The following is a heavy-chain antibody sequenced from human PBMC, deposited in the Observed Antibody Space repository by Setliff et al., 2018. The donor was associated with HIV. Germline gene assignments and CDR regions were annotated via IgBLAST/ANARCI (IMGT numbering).Heavy chain of an antibody. CDR2: ISSSSSYI. D-gene: IGHD3-16*01. V-gene: IGHV3-21*01. CDR3: ARDLGGDGYNYHYYYGMDV. Sequence: SCKASGFTFSSYSMNWVRQAPGKGLEWVSSISSSSSYIYYADSVKGRFTISRDNAKNSLYLQMNSLRAEDTAVYYCARDLGGDGYNYHYYYGMDVWGQGTTVTVSS. CDR1: GFTFSSYS. J-gene: IGHJ6*02.